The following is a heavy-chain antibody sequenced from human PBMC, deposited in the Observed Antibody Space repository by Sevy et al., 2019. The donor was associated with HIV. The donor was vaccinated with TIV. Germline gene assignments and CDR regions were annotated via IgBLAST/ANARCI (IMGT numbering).Heavy chain of an antibody. V-gene: IGHV3-30*02. J-gene: IGHJ4*02. CDR2: TRYDGRTK. Sequence: GGSLRLSCAASGFTFNVYGMHWVRQAPGKGLQWVAFTRYDGRTKYYADSVKGRFTISRDNSKNTLYLQMNSLRAEDTAVYYCAKAKTVAAGFDYWGQGTLVTVSS. CDR1: GFTFNVYG. D-gene: IGHD2-15*01. CDR3: AKAKTVAAGFDY.